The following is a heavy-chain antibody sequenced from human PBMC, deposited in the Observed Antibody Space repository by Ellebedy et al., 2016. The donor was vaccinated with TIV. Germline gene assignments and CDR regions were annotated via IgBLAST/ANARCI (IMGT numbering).Heavy chain of an antibody. V-gene: IGHV1-2*02. J-gene: IGHJ4*02. Sequence: ASVKVSXXASGYTFTAGYYVHWVRQAPGQGLEWMAWINPDRGGTSYAQKFQGRVTMTIDTSFTTAYMELSGLKSDDSAVFYCAVMVPGLWGQGTLVTVSS. CDR2: INPDRGGT. CDR1: GYTFTAGYY. D-gene: IGHD4/OR15-4a*01. CDR3: AVMVPGL.